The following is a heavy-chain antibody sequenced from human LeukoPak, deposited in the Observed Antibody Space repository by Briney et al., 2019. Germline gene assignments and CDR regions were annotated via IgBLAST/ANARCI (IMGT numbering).Heavy chain of an antibody. CDR3: AKAGSIRFDY. J-gene: IGHJ4*02. V-gene: IGHV3-23*01. D-gene: IGHD1-26*01. Sequence: PGGSLRLSCAASGFTFSNSAMSWVRQAPGKGLEWVSGISGSGGNTYYADSVKGRFTISRDNSGNTLYLQMNSLRTEDTAVYYCAKAGSIRFDYWGQGTLVTVSS. CDR1: GFTFSNSA. CDR2: ISGSGGNT.